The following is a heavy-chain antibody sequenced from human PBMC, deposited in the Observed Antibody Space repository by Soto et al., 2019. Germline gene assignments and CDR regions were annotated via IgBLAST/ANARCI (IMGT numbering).Heavy chain of an antibody. Sequence: SETLSLTCTVSGGSISSYYWTWIRQPPGKGLEWIGYIYYSGSTNYNPSLKSRVTISVATSKTQFSLKLSSVTAADTAVYYCARGRVPVAGNDAFDIWGQGTMVTVSS. CDR3: ARGRVPVAGNDAFDI. CDR2: IYYSGST. D-gene: IGHD6-19*01. CDR1: GGSISSYY. J-gene: IGHJ3*02. V-gene: IGHV4-59*08.